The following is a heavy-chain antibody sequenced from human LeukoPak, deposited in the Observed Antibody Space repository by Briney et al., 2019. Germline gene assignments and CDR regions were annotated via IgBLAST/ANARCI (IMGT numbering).Heavy chain of an antibody. V-gene: IGHV3-30*16. D-gene: IGHD2-15*01. Sequence: GGPLRLPCSPSGFPFSTYAIHGSRQAPGKGLDWLELISHDDRNKYYADSVKGRFTISRDSSKNTLYLQMNSLRAEDTAVYYCARDYHCSGGRCYDDAFDIWGQGTMVTVSS. CDR3: ARDYHCSGGRCYDDAFDI. CDR2: ISHDDRNK. J-gene: IGHJ3*02. CDR1: GFPFSTYA.